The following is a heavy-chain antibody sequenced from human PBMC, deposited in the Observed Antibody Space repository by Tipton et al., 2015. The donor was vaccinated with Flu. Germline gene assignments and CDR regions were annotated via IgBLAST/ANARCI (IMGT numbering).Heavy chain of an antibody. CDR3: ARHRNPLGRGVRGSDAFDI. Sequence: TLSLTCTVSGGSISSYYWSWIRQPPGKGLEWIGYIYYSGSTNYNPSLKSRVTISVDTSKNQFSLKLSSVTAADTAVYYCARHRNPLGRGVRGSDAFDIWGQGTMVTVSS. V-gene: IGHV4-59*08. CDR1: GGSISSYY. D-gene: IGHD3-10*01. J-gene: IGHJ3*02. CDR2: IYYSGST.